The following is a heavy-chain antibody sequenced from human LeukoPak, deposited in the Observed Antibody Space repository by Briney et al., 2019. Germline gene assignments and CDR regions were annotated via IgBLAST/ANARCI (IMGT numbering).Heavy chain of an antibody. CDR1: GYPFTRYG. V-gene: IGHV1-18*01. Sequence: ASVKVSCKASGYPFTRYGISWVRQAPGQGLEWMGWINPDNGNTKYAQEFQGRVTMTTDTSTSTAHMELRSLRSDDTAVYYCATYYCSTTSCYPYFFDYWGQGTLVTVSS. CDR2: INPDNGNT. CDR3: ATYYCSTTSCYPYFFDY. D-gene: IGHD2-2*01. J-gene: IGHJ4*02.